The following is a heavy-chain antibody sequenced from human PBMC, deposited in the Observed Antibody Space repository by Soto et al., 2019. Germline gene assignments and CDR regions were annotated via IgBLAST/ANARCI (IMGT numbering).Heavy chain of an antibody. CDR1: GSYITSGDYH. CDR2: ISHSETT. J-gene: IGHJ4*02. D-gene: IGHD2-8*01. CDR3: AGFGVGDRDDK. V-gene: IGHV4-30-4*01. Sequence: ASETLSLTCSVSGSYITSGDYHWTWIRQAPGKGLEWIGYISHSETTYYSPALKNRIIISSDFSMNQFSLRLISVTAADTAVYFCAGFGVGDRDDKWGQGTLVTVSS.